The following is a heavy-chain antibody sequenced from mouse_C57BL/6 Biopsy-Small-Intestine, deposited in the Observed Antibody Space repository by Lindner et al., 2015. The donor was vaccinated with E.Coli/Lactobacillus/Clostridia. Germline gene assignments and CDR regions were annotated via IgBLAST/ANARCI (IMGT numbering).Heavy chain of an antibody. Sequence: VQLQESGGDLVKPGGSLKLSCAASRFTFSNFGMSWVRQTPDKRLEWVATISSGGGYAYSLDSVKGRFTISRDNANDTLYLQMSSLKSEDTALYYYARHEGGTAWFAYWGQGTLVTVSA. D-gene: IGHD4-1*01. CDR3: ARHEGGTAWFAY. CDR1: RFTFSNFG. J-gene: IGHJ3*01. CDR2: ISSGGGYA. V-gene: IGHV5-6*01.